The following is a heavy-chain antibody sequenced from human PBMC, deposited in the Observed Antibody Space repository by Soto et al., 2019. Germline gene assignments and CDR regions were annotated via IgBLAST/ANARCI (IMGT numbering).Heavy chain of an antibody. Sequence: QVQLVESGGGVVQPGRSLRLSCAASGFTFSRYGMHCVRQAPGKGLEWVAGISYDGSNKYYADSVKGRFTISRDNSKNTLYLQMNSLRAEDTAVYYCAKGKYQLRPYGMDVWGQGTTVTVSS. V-gene: IGHV3-30*18. D-gene: IGHD2-2*01. CDR3: AKGKYQLRPYGMDV. CDR2: ISYDGSNK. J-gene: IGHJ6*02. CDR1: GFTFSRYG.